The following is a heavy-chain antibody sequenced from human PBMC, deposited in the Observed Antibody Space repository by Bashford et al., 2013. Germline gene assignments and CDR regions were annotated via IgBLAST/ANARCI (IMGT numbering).Heavy chain of an antibody. CDR2: IIPIFGTA. CDR3: ARGYCSGGSCYSFYFY. D-gene: IGHD2-15*01. J-gene: IGHJ4*02. V-gene: IGHV1-69*01. Sequence: GTFSSYAISWVRQAPGQGLEWMGGIIPIFGTANYAQKFQGRVTITADESTSTAYMELSSLRVEDTAVYYCARGYCSGGSCYSFYFYWGQGTLVTVSX. CDR1: GTFSSYA.